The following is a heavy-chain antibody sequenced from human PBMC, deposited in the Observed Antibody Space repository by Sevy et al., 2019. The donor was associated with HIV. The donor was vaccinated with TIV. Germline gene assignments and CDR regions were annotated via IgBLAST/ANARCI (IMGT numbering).Heavy chain of an antibody. CDR3: IRDRGITMVRGVNYYGMDV. CDR2: IRSKAYGGTT. CDR1: GFTFGDYA. J-gene: IGHJ6*02. V-gene: IGHV3-49*03. Sequence: GGSLRLSCTTSGFTFGDYAMSWFRQAPGKGLEWVGFIRSKAYGGTTEYAASVKGRFTISRDDSKSMAYLQMNSLKTEDTAVYYCIRDRGITMVRGVNYYGMDVWGQGTTVTVSS. D-gene: IGHD3-10*01.